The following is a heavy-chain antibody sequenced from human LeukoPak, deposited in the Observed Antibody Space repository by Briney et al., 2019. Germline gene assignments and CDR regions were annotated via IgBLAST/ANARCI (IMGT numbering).Heavy chain of an antibody. CDR2: IYYSGST. CDR3: ARDCFNNQDYYGSGSYSDDY. J-gene: IGHJ4*02. V-gene: IGHV4-39*07. CDR1: GGSISSSSYY. Sequence: PSETLSLTCTVSGGSISSSSYYWGWIRQPPGKGLEWIGSIYYSGSTYYNPSLKSRVTISVDTSKNQFSLKLSSVTAADTAVYYCARDCFNNQDYYGSGSYSDDYWGQGTLVTVSS. D-gene: IGHD3-10*01.